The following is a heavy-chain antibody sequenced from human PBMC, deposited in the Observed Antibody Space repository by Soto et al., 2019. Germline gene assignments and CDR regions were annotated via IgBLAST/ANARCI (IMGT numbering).Heavy chain of an antibody. J-gene: IGHJ4*02. CDR1: GGTFSTYA. CDR2: IIPMFGTA. Sequence: QVQLVQSGAEVKKPASSVKVSCKAPGGTFSTYAISWVRQAPVQGLEWMGGIIPMFGTANYAQRFQDRVTITADESTNTVYMELSSLRSEDTAVYFCASGIQLWLRRINNGYSGWGQGTLVTVSS. CDR3: ASGIQLWLRRINNGYSG. D-gene: IGHD5-18*01. V-gene: IGHV1-69*12.